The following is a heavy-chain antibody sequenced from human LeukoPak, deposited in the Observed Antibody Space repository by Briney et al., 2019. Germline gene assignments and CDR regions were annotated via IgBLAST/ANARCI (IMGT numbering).Heavy chain of an antibody. Sequence: GGSLRLSCAASGFTFSRYDMSWVRQAPGKGLAWVSAISTNGGSTHYADSVKGRFTISRDNSKNTLYLQMNSLRAEDTALYYCAKPFMVGATGYYYYYMDVWGEGTTVTVSS. CDR1: GFTFSRYD. D-gene: IGHD1-26*01. V-gene: IGHV3-23*01. CDR2: ISTNGGST. CDR3: AKPFMVGATGYYYYYMDV. J-gene: IGHJ6*03.